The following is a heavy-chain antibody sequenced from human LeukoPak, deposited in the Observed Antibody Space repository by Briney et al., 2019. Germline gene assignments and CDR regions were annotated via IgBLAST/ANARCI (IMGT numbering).Heavy chain of an antibody. Sequence: GGSLRPSCAASGFTVSSNYMSWVRQAPGKGLEWVSVIYSGGSTYYADSVKGRFTISRDNSKNTLYLQMNSLRAEDTAVYYCARVFSYREGAFDIWGQGTMVTVSS. CDR3: ARVFSYREGAFDI. CDR2: IYSGGST. D-gene: IGHD1-26*01. J-gene: IGHJ3*02. CDR1: GFTVSSNY. V-gene: IGHV3-66*02.